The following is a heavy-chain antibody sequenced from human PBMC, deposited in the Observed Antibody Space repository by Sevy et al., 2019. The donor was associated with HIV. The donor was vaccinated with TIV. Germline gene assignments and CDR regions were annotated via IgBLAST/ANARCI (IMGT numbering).Heavy chain of an antibody. V-gene: IGHV1-69*13. CDR3: ARGGIGDYSKYFEY. CDR2: IIPTFGTT. J-gene: IGHJ4*02. CDR1: GDTFSSYA. D-gene: IGHD4-4*01. Sequence: ASVKVSCKASGDTFSSYAINWVRQAPGQGLESMGGIIPTFGTTKYGQKFQGRVTITAVESTSTAYMELSSLRSEDSAVFYCARGGIGDYSKYFEYWGQRTLVTVSS.